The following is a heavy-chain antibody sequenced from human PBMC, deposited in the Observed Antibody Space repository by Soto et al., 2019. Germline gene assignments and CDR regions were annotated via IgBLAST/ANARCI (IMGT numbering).Heavy chain of an antibody. D-gene: IGHD3-3*01. Sequence: SETLSLTCAVSCGSISSGGYSWSWIRQPPGKGLEWIGYIYHSGSTYYNPSLKSRVTISVDRSKNQFSLKLSSVTAADTAVYYCARGLRITIFGVVPDAFDIWGQGTMVTVSS. CDR2: IYHSGST. CDR1: CGSISSGGYS. V-gene: IGHV4-30-2*01. J-gene: IGHJ3*02. CDR3: ARGLRITIFGVVPDAFDI.